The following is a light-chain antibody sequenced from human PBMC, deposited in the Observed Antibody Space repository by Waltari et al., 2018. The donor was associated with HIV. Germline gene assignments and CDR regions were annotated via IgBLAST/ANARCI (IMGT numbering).Light chain of an antibody. CDR3: SSYAGRNTNYV. J-gene: IGLJ1*01. Sequence: QSALTQPRSVSGSPGQSVTISCTGTSSDVGGYNYVSWYQQHPGKAPKLMIYDVSKRPAGVPARFSVPKAGNTASRPFSGPRDEEQAYFYPSSYAGRNTNYVSGPGTKVPVL. V-gene: IGLV2-11*01. CDR2: DVS. CDR1: SSDVGGYNY.